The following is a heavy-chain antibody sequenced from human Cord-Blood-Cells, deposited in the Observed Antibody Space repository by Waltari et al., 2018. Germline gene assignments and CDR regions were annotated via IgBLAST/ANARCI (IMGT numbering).Heavy chain of an antibody. Sequence: QVQLVESGGGVVQPGRSLRLSCAASGFTFSSYGMHWGRQAPGKGLEWVAVIWYDGSNKYYADSVKGRFTISRDNSKNTLYLQMNSLRAEDTAVYYCARVHSSGWFDYWGQGTLVTVSS. D-gene: IGHD6-19*01. V-gene: IGHV3-33*01. CDR1: GFTFSSYG. CDR3: ARVHSSGWFDY. CDR2: IWYDGSNK. J-gene: IGHJ4*02.